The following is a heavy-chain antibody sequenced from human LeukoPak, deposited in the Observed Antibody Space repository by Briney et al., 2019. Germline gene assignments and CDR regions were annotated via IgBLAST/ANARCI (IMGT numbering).Heavy chain of an antibody. J-gene: IGHJ4*02. CDR1: GGSFSGYY. D-gene: IGHD2-2*01. CDR2: INHSGST. CDR3: ASDCCDSSCYGSDS. V-gene: IGHV4-34*01. Sequence: PSETLSLTCAVYGGSFSGYYWSWIRQPPGKGLEWIGEINHSGSTNYNPSLKSRVTISVDTSKNQFSLKLSSVTAADTAVYYCASDCCDSSCYGSDSWGQGTLVTVSS.